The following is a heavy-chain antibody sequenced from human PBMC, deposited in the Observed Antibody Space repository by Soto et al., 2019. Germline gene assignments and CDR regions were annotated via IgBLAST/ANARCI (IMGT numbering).Heavy chain of an antibody. CDR2: IFHSEST. D-gene: IGHD2-15*01. CDR1: GGSISSGGYS. Sequence: QLQLQESGSGLVKPSQTLSLTCAVSGGSISSGGYSWSWIRQPPGKGLEWIGYIFHSESTYYNPSLKSRVTISIDRSKHQFSLKLSSVTAADTAVYYCARDVEYCSGGNCFRWLDPWGQGTLVTVSS. J-gene: IGHJ5*02. V-gene: IGHV4-30-2*01. CDR3: ARDVEYCSGGNCFRWLDP.